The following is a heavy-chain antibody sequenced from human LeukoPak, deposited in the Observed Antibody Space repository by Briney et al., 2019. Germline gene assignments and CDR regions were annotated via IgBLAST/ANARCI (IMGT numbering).Heavy chain of an antibody. V-gene: IGHV3-23*01. Sequence: GGSLRLSCAASGFSFSVHAMSWVRQAPGKGLEWVSGLSGSGGNTYYADSVKGRFTISRDNSKNTLYLQMNSLRAEDTAVYYCAKGDNWNVNAVDMWGQGTMVTVSS. CDR2: LSGSGGNT. D-gene: IGHD1-1*01. CDR3: AKGDNWNVNAVDM. CDR1: GFSFSVHA. J-gene: IGHJ3*02.